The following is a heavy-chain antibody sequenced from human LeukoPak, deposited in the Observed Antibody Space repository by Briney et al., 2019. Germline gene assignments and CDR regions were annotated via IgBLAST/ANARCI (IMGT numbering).Heavy chain of an antibody. CDR3: AKDIGSQQLVNWFDP. Sequence: GGSLRLSCAASGFTFSSYGMHWVRQAPGKGLEWVAVIWYDGSNKYYADSVKGRFTISRDNAKNSLYLQMNSLRAEDTALYYCAKDIGSQQLVNWFDPWGQGTLVTVSS. V-gene: IGHV3-33*03. D-gene: IGHD6-13*01. CDR1: GFTFSSYG. J-gene: IGHJ5*02. CDR2: IWYDGSNK.